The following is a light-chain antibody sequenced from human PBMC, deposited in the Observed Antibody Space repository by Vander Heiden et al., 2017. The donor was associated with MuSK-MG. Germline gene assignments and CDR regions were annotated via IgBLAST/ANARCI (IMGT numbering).Light chain of an antibody. CDR1: SGSVSISYY. Sequence: QTVVTQEPSFTVSPGWTVTPTCGLNSGSVSISYYPRWYQQTPGHAPRTLIYNTNTRSSGVPDRFSGSILGNKAALTITGAQADDESDYYCVLYMGTGIWVFGGGTKVTVL. V-gene: IGLV8-61*01. CDR3: VLYMGTGIWV. J-gene: IGLJ3*02. CDR2: NTN.